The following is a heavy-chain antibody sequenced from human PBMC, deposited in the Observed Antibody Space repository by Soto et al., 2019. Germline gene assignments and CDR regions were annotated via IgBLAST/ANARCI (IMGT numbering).Heavy chain of an antibody. CDR2: MNPNSGNT. CDR1: GYTFTSYD. J-gene: IGHJ5*02. D-gene: IGHD3-3*01. Sequence: ASVKVSCKASGYTFTSYDINWVRQATGQGLEWMGWMNPNSGNTGYAQKFQGRVTMTRNTSISTAYMELSSLRSEDTAVYYCARGRTIFGVVPWFDPRGQGTLVTVSS. V-gene: IGHV1-8*01. CDR3: ARGRTIFGVVPWFDP.